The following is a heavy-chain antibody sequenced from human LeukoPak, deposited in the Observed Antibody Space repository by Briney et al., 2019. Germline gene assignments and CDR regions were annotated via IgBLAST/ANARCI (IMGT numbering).Heavy chain of an antibody. V-gene: IGHV1-18*01. CDR2: ISAYNGNT. Sequence: ASVKVSCKASGYTFTSYGISWVQQAPGQGLEWMGWISAYNGNTNYAQKLQGRVTITADESTSTAYMELSSLRSEDTAVYYCARASTIFGVVIPPFDYWGQGTLVTVSS. D-gene: IGHD3-3*01. J-gene: IGHJ4*02. CDR3: ARASTIFGVVIPPFDY. CDR1: GYTFTSYG.